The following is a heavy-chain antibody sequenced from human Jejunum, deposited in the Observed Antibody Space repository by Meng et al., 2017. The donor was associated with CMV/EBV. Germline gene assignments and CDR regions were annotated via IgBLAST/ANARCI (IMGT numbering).Heavy chain of an antibody. J-gene: IGHJ3*02. CDR1: GFGVDNYP. D-gene: IGHD2-8*01. Sequence: GFGVDNYPMQCVSPAPGEGLEWVANSTYGGRLTFYPDSLKDRFTDSRDTSKNALYLQMTSLRPDDAAVYFCARSHGLSYNGAFNIWGQGTEVTVSS. CDR3: ARSHGLSYNGAFNI. V-gene: IGHV3-30*17. CDR2: STYGGRLT.